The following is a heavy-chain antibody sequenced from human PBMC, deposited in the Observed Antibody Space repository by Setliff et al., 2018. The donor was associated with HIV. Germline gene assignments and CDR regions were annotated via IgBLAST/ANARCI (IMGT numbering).Heavy chain of an antibody. Sequence: PGGSLRLSCAASGFTFSSYGMHWVRQAPGKGLEWVALIWYDGRNKYYVDSVKGRFTVSRDNSRDTLYLEMNNLRAEDTALYYCARDLAYWGQGTLVTVSS. CDR2: IWYDGRNK. V-gene: IGHV3-33*01. CDR3: ARDLAY. J-gene: IGHJ4*02. CDR1: GFTFSSYG.